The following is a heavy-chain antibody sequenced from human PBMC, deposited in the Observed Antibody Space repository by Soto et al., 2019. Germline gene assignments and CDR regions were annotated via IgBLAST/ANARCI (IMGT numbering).Heavy chain of an antibody. V-gene: IGHV3-13*01. CDR3: ASGGHSSGYPDY. CDR2: IDTAGDT. CDR1: GFTFSTYD. Sequence: EVQLVESGGGLVQPGGSLRLSCAASGFTFSTYDMHWVRQATGKGLELVSAIDTAGDTYYPGSVKGRFTISRENAKNSLYLQMNSLRAEDTAVYYCASGGHSSGYPDYWGQGTLVTVSS. J-gene: IGHJ4*02. D-gene: IGHD3-22*01.